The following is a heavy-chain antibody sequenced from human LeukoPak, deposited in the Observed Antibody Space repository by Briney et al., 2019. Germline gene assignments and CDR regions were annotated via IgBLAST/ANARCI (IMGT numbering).Heavy chain of an antibody. Sequence: ASVKVSCKASGYTFTSYYMHWVRQAPGQGLEWMGIINPSGGSTSYAQKFQGRVTMTRDMSTSTVYMELSSLRSEDTAVYYCAAGWHGSGSYYPNFDYWGQGTLVTVSS. CDR1: GYTFTSYY. V-gene: IGHV1-46*01. D-gene: IGHD3-10*01. J-gene: IGHJ4*02. CDR2: INPSGGST. CDR3: AAGWHGSGSYYPNFDY.